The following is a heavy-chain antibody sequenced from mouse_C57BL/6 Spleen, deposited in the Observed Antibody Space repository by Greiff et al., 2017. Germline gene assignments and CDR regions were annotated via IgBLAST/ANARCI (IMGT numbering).Heavy chain of an antibody. CDR1: GFTFSDYG. V-gene: IGHV5-17*01. D-gene: IGHD4-1*02. Sequence: DVKLVESGGGLVKPGGSLKLSCAASGFTFSDYGMYWVRQAPEKGLEWVAYISGGSSTNYYADTVKGRFPISRDNAKNTLFLQMTSLRSENTAKYYCGRGGQLGRGWFAYWGQGTLVTVSA. CDR2: ISGGSSTN. J-gene: IGHJ3*01. CDR3: GRGGQLGRGWFAY.